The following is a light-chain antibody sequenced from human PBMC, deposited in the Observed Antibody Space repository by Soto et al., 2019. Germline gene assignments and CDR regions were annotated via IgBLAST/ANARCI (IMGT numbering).Light chain of an antibody. CDR2: DAS. CDR3: QQRSNWPPT. Sequence: EIVLTQSPATLSLSPGERATLSCRASQSVSICLAWYQQKPGQAPRLLIYDASNRATGIPARFSGSGSGTDFTLTISSLEPEDFAVYYCQQRSNWPPTFGQGTKVDIK. CDR1: QSVSIC. J-gene: IGKJ1*01. V-gene: IGKV3-11*01.